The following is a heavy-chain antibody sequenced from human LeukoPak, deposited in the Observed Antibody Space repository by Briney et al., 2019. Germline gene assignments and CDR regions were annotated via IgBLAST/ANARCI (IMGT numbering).Heavy chain of an antibody. CDR1: GVSFSDYS. J-gene: IGHJ4*02. Sequence: PSETLSLTFSVYGVSFSDYSWSWIRQPPGRGLEWIGEINDSGSTNHNPSLKSRVTISVDTSKNQFSLKLSSVTAADTAVYYCARGSGYSGANYWGQGTRVTVSS. CDR3: ARGSGYSGANY. D-gene: IGHD2-15*01. CDR2: INDSGST. V-gene: IGHV4-34*01.